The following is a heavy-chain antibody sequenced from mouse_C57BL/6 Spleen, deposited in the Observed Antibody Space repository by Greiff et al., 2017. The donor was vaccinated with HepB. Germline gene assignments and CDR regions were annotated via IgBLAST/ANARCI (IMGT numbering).Heavy chain of an antibody. J-gene: IGHJ4*01. CDR1: GFSLTSYG. D-gene: IGHD2-5*01. Sequence: QVQLKESGPGLVQPSQSLSITCTVSGFSLTSYGVHWVRQSPGKGLEWLGVIWSGGSTDYNAAFISRLSISKDNSKSQVVFKMNSLQADDTSIYYCASLTIVTDYYAMDYWGQGTSVTVSS. V-gene: IGHV2-2*01. CDR3: ASLTIVTDYYAMDY. CDR2: IWSGGST.